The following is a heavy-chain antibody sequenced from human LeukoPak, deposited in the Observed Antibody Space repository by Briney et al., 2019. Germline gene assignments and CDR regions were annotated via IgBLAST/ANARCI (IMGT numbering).Heavy chain of an antibody. Sequence: GGSLRLSCAASGFTFSIYWMHWVRQAPGKGLVWVSHINRDGNTITYADSVKGRFTISRDNAKNTLYLQMNSLRAEDTAVYYCAKDHDPWDRRPLDYWGQGTLVTVSS. V-gene: IGHV3-74*01. CDR3: AKDHDPWDRRPLDY. CDR1: GFTFSIYW. CDR2: INRDGNTI. J-gene: IGHJ4*02. D-gene: IGHD1-1*01.